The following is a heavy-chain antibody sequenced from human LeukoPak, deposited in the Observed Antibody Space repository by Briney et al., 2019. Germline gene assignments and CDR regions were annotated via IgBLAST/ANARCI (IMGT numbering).Heavy chain of an antibody. CDR1: GFTFSSYA. V-gene: IGHV3-23*01. CDR2: ISGSGGST. J-gene: IGHJ4*02. D-gene: IGHD2-2*02. Sequence: GGSLRLSCAASGFTFSSYAMSWVRQAPGKGLEWVSAISGSGGSTYYADSVKGRFTISRDNSKNTLYLQMNSLRAEDAAVYYCAIKDTSPWQSFDYWGQGTLVTVSS. CDR3: AIKDTSPWQSFDY.